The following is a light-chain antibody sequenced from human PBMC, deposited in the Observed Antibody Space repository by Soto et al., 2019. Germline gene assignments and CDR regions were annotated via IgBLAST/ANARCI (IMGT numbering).Light chain of an antibody. V-gene: IGLV3-1*01. J-gene: IGLJ2*01. CDR2: QDS. CDR3: QAWDSSTVV. CDR1: KLGDKY. Sequence: SYELTQPPSVSVSPGQTASITCSGDKLGDKYACWYQQKPGQSPVLVIYQDSKRPSGIPERFSGSNSRNTAPLTISGTQAMDEADYYCQAWDSSTVVFGGGTKLTVL.